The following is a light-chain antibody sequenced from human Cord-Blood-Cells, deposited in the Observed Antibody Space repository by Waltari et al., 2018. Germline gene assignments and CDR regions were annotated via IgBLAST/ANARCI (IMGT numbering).Light chain of an antibody. CDR3: QQYNNWPRT. CDR2: GAS. V-gene: IGKV3-15*01. Sequence: EIVMTQSPATPSVSPGERATLSCRASQSVSSNLAWYQQKPGQAPRLLINGASTRATGIPARFSCSGSGTEFTLTISSLQSEDFAVYYCQQYNNWPRTFGQGTKLEIK. J-gene: IGKJ2*02. CDR1: QSVSSN.